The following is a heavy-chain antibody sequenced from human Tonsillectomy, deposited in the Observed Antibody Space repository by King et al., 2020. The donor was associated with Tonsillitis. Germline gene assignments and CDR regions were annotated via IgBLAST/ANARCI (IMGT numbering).Heavy chain of an antibody. J-gene: IGHJ4*02. CDR2: ISSSGSSGSTI. CDR1: GFTFSSYK. D-gene: IGHD6-19*01. Sequence: VQLVESGGGLVQPGGSLRLSCAASGFTFSSYKMNWVRQAPGKGLEWVSYISSSGSSGSTIYYTDSVRGRFTISRDNATNSLYLQMNSLRAEDTAVYYCAREFEPVGYSGGWLVYWGQGTLVTVSS. CDR3: AREFEPVGYSGGWLVY. V-gene: IGHV3-48*03.